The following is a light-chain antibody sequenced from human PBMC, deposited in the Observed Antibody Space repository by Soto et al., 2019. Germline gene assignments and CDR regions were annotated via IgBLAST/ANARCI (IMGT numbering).Light chain of an antibody. CDR2: EDN. CDR3: QSYDSSNWV. CDR1: SGSIASNY. V-gene: IGLV6-57*02. J-gene: IGLJ3*02. Sequence: NFMLTQPHSVSESPGQTVTISCTGSSGSIASNYVQWYQQRPGSAPTTVIYEDNQRPSGVPDRFSGSIDSSSNSASLTISGLKTEDEADYYCQSYDSSNWVFGGGTKLTVL.